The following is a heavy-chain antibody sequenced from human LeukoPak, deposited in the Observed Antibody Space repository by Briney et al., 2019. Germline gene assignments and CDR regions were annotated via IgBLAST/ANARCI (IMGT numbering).Heavy chain of an antibody. J-gene: IGHJ6*03. CDR2: IIPIFGTA. CDR3: AREGLWFGEPPMDV. D-gene: IGHD3-10*01. V-gene: IGHV1-69*13. Sequence: GASVKVSCKASGGTFSSYAISWVRQAPGQGLEWMGGIIPIFGTANYAQKFQGRVTITADESTSTAYMELSSLRSEDTAVYYCAREGLWFGEPPMDVWGKGTTVTVSS. CDR1: GGTFSSYA.